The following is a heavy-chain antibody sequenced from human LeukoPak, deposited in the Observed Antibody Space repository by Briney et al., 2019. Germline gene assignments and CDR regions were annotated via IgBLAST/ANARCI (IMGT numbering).Heavy chain of an antibody. J-gene: IGHJ4*02. V-gene: IGHV3-15*01. CDR3: STSKEGYCSSSSCYTDY. CDR2: IKSKSGGGTT. Sequence: PGGSLRLSCAASGFTFSSARMSWVRQAPGKGLEWVGHIKSKSGGGTTGYAAPVKGRFTISRDDSKNTLYLQMNSLKTEDTAVYYCSTSKEGYCSSSSCYTDYWGQGTLVTVSS. CDR1: GFTFSSAR. D-gene: IGHD2-2*02.